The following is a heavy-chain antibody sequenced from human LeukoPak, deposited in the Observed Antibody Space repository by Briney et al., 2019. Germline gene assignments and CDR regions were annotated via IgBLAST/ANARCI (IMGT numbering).Heavy chain of an antibody. V-gene: IGHV1-18*01. J-gene: IGHJ4*02. CDR2: ISAYNGNT. D-gene: IGHD3-9*01. CDR1: GYTFTSYG. CDR3: ARTYYDILTGYYKYFDY. Sequence: ASVKVSCKASGYTFTSYGISWVRQAPGQGLEWMGWISAYNGNTNYVQKLQGRVTMTTDTSTSTAYMELRSLRSDDTAVYYCARTYYDILTGYYKYFDYWGQGTLVTVSS.